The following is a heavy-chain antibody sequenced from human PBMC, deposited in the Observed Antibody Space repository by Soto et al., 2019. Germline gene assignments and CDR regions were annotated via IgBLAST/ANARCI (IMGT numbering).Heavy chain of an antibody. V-gene: IGHV1-18*04. CDR2: ISAYNDNK. CDR1: GYMFTTYG. J-gene: IGHJ4*02. Sequence: QVQLVQSGGEVKKPRASVEVSCRTSGYMFTTYGMCWVRQAAGQGLEWMAWISAYNDNKKYAQKFQSRVTKTTDTSTSTACMELRNPTSDDTATFFCARTGGGMAARPLEYWGQGTLVTVSS. CDR3: ARTGGGMAARPLEY. D-gene: IGHD6-6*01.